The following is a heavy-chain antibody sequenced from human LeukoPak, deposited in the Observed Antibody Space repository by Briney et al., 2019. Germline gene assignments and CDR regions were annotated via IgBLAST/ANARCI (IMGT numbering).Heavy chain of an antibody. Sequence: SETLSFTCTVSGGSISSSSYYWGWIRQPPGKGLEWIGSIYYSGSTYYNPSLKSRVTISVDTSKNQFSLKLSSVTAADTAVYYCARLGGYSYGYPTHWGQGTLVTVSS. CDR2: IYYSGST. CDR3: ARLGGYSYGYPTH. J-gene: IGHJ4*02. CDR1: GGSISSSSYY. V-gene: IGHV4-39*01. D-gene: IGHD5-18*01.